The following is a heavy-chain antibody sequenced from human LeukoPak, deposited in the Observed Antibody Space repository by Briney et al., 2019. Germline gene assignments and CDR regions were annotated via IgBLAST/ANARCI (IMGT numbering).Heavy chain of an antibody. CDR1: EFTFSSYW. D-gene: IGHD1-1*01. CDR3: VRCTFVLHKRCSAFDV. J-gene: IGHJ3*01. CDR2: IKEDGSEK. V-gene: IGHV3-7*01. Sequence: PGGSLRLSCAASEFTFSSYWMTWVRQAPGKGLEWVANIKEDGSEKYYEDSVKGRFTISRDNTKNLLYLEMNRLRAEDTAVYYCVRCTFVLHKRCSAFDVWGQGTMVTVSA.